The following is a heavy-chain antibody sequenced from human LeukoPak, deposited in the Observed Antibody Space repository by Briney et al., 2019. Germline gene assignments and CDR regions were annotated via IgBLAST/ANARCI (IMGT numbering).Heavy chain of an antibody. Sequence: GASVKVSCKASGGTFSSCAISRVRQAPGQGLEWMGGIIPIFGTANYAQKFQGRVTITADESTSTAYMELSSLRSEDTAVYYCAREGPSGMSRGSSWFYWGQGTLVTVSS. J-gene: IGHJ4*02. D-gene: IGHD6-13*01. CDR3: AREGPSGMSRGSSWFY. CDR2: IIPIFGTA. V-gene: IGHV1-69*13. CDR1: GGTFSSCA.